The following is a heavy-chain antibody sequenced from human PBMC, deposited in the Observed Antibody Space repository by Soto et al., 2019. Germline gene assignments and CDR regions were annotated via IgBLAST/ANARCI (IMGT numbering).Heavy chain of an antibody. V-gene: IGHV1-2*04. Sequence: VKVSCKASGYTFTGYYMHWVRQAPGQGLEWMGWINPNSGGTNYAQKFQGWVTMTRDTSISTAYMELSRLRSDDTAVYYCAREGSSSSLYYYYYGMDVWGQGTTVTVSS. J-gene: IGHJ6*02. CDR2: INPNSGGT. CDR1: GYTFTGYY. D-gene: IGHD6-6*01. CDR3: AREGSSSSLYYYYYGMDV.